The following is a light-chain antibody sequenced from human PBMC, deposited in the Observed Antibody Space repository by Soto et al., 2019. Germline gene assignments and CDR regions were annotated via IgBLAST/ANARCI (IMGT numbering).Light chain of an antibody. CDR1: QSFSSY. V-gene: IGKV3-11*01. Sequence: EVVFTHSPVTLSLSPCEIATLSFMASQSFSSYVAWYQQKPGQAPRLLIYDASNRATGIPARFSGSGSGTDFTLTISSLEPEDFAVYYCQQRSNWPPIPFGQVTLLEIK. CDR2: DAS. CDR3: QQRSNWPPIP. J-gene: IGKJ5*01.